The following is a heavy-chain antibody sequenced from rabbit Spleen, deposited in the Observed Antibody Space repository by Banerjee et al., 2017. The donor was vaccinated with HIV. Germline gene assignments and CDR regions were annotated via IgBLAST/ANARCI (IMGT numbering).Heavy chain of an antibody. V-gene: IGHV1S40*01. CDR1: GVSFSGDSY. Sequence: QSLEESGGDLVKPGASLTLTCLASGVSFSGDSYMCWVRQAPGKGLEWIACIDTGSSGFTYFASWAKGRFTISKTSSTTVTLEITSLTAADTATYFCARDLTDVIGWNFGWWGQGTLVTVS. D-gene: IGHD4-1*01. CDR3: ARDLTDVIGWNFGW. CDR2: IDTGSSGFT. J-gene: IGHJ3*01.